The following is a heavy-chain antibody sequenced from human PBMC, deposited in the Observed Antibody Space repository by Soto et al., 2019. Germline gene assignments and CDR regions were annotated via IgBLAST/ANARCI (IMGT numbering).Heavy chain of an antibody. CDR3: ARGGPIVVVAATLDY. Sequence: QVQLVQSGAEVKKPGASVKVSCQASGYTFTSYAMHWVRQAPGQRLEWMGWINAGNGNTKYSQKFQGRVTITRDTSASTAYMELSSLRSEDTAVYYCARGGPIVVVAATLDYWGQGTLVTVSS. CDR2: INAGNGNT. CDR1: GYTFTSYA. J-gene: IGHJ4*02. V-gene: IGHV1-3*01. D-gene: IGHD2-15*01.